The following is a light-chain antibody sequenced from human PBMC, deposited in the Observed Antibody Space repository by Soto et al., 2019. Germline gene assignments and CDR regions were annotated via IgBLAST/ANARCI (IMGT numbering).Light chain of an antibody. CDR3: AAWDDSLSGYV. V-gene: IGLV1-44*01. CDR2: NNN. J-gene: IGLJ1*01. Sequence: QSVLTQPPSASETPGQRVSISCSGSGSNIGSNTVHWYQQLPGTAPKPLMYNNNQRPSGVPDRFSGSKSGTSASLAISGLQSEDEADYYCAAWDDSLSGYVFGIGTKVTVL. CDR1: GSNIGSNT.